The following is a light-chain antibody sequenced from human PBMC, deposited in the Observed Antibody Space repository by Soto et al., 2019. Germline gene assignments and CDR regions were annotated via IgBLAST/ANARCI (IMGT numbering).Light chain of an antibody. V-gene: IGKV1-13*02. J-gene: IGKJ5*01. CDR1: QGIGSST. CDR3: QQFDTYPLT. Sequence: AIQLTQSPSSLSASVGDRVTITCRASQGIGSSTFAWYQQKAGKAPTLLIYDVSNLQRGVPTRFSGSGSGTDFSRTISSLQPEDFATYYCQQFDTYPLTFGQGTRLDIK. CDR2: DVS.